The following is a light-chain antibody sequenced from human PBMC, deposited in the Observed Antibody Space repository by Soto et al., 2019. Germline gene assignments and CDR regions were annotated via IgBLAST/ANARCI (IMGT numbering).Light chain of an antibody. J-gene: IGKJ1*01. CDR2: GAS. Sequence: DIVVTQSPGTLSLSPGESAALSCSASESVSDGSLAWYQQISGQAPRLLIYGASSRANGIPDRFSGSGSGTDFTLTISRLEPEDFAVYSCQQYGTSPPRFGQGTKVEIK. CDR1: ESVSDGS. V-gene: IGKV3-20*01. CDR3: QQYGTSPPR.